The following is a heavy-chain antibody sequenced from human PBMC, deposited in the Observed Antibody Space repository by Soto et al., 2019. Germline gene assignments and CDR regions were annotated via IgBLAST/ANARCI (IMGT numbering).Heavy chain of an antibody. Sequence: PGGSLRLSCAASGFTFDDYAMHWVRQAPGKGLEWVSGISWNSGSIGYADSVKGRFTISRDNAKNSLYLRMNSLRAEDTALYYCAKDSRVYYYYGMDVWGQGTTVTVSS. CDR2: ISWNSGSI. CDR1: GFTFDDYA. CDR3: AKDSRVYYYYGMDV. J-gene: IGHJ6*02. V-gene: IGHV3-9*01.